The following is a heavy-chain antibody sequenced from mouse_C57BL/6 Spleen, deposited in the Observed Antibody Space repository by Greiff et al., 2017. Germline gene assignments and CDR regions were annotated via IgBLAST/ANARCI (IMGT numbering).Heavy chain of an antibody. V-gene: IGHV1-80*01. CDR3: ARGPYGSYFDY. CDR1: GYAFSSYW. Sequence: VPLQQSGAELVKPGASVKISCKASGYAFSSYWMNWVKQRPGKGLVGIGQIYPGDGDTNYNGKFKGKATLTADKSSSTAYMQLSSLTSEDSAVYFCARGPYGSYFDYWGQGTTLTVSS. D-gene: IGHD1-1*01. J-gene: IGHJ2*01. CDR2: IYPGDGDT.